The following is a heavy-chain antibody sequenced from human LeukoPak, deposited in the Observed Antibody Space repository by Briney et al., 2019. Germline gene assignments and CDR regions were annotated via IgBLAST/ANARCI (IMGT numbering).Heavy chain of an antibody. J-gene: IGHJ4*02. CDR1: GGSFEHYF. CDR2: VYYSGRT. Sequence: PSETLSLTCSVSGGSFEHYFWSWIRQPPGKGLEWIGYVYYSGRTDYSPSLKSRLTLSADTSKNQFSLKLSSVTAADTAVYYCASHRRSHGSEYWGQGTLVTVSS. V-gene: IGHV4-59*01. CDR3: ASHRRSHGSEY. D-gene: IGHD3-10*01.